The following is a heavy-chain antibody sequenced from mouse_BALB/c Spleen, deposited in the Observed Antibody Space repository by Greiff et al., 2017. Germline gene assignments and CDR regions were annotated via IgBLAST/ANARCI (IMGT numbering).Heavy chain of an antibody. J-gene: IGHJ3*01. CDR2: IWWDDDK. V-gene: IGHV8-8*01. CDR1: GFSLSTSGMG. CDR3: ARIESYYGYWLAY. D-gene: IGHD1-2*01. Sequence: QVTLKESGPGILQPSQTLSLTCSFSGFSLSTSGMGVGWLRQPSGKGLEWLAHIWWDDDKRDNPAQKSRLTTAKDTSSNQVFLKIASVDTADTATDYCARIESYYGYWLAYWGQGTLVTVSA.